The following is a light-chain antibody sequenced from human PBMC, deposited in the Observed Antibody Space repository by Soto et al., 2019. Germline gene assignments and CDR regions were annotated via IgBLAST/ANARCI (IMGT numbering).Light chain of an antibody. J-gene: IGLJ1*01. CDR3: YSYTSSSTYV. CDR2: DVS. CDR1: NSDVGGYNY. Sequence: QSALTQPASVSGSPGQSITISCTGTNSDVGGYNYVSRYQQHPAKAPKLMIYDVSNRPSGVSNRFSGSKSGNTASLTISGLQAEDEADYYCYSYTSSSTYVFGTGTKVTVL. V-gene: IGLV2-14*01.